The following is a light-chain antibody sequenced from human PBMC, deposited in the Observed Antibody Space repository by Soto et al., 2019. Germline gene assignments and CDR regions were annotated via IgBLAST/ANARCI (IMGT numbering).Light chain of an antibody. CDR2: KAS. CDR3: QQYYNYPYT. V-gene: IGKV1-5*03. Sequence: DIQMTQSPSTLSASVGGRVTISCRASQNINNLLAWYQQKPGKAPNLLIYKASSLESGVPSRVSGSGSGTDFTLTISSLQPDDFATYYCQQYYNYPYTFGQGTKLEIK. CDR1: QNINNL. J-gene: IGKJ2*01.